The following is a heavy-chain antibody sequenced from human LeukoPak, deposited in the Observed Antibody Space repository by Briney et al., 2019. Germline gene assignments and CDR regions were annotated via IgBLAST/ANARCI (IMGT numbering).Heavy chain of an antibody. CDR2: IYTSGST. J-gene: IGHJ6*03. CDR1: GGSISSYY. D-gene: IGHD2-2*01. V-gene: IGHV4-4*07. CDR3: ARVSPAAHRYYYYMDV. Sequence: PPETLSLTCTVSGGSISSYYWSWIRQPAGKGLEWIGRIYTSGSTNYNPSLKSRVTMSVDTSKNQFSLKLSSVTAADTAVYYCARVSPAAHRYYYYMDVWGKGTTVTVSS.